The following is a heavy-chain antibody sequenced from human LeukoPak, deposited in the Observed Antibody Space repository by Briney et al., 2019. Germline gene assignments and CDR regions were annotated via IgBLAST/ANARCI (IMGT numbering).Heavy chain of an antibody. D-gene: IGHD6-13*01. Sequence: SETLSLTCTVSGGSISNFYWSWIRQPAGKTLEWIRRIYSSGSTNYNPSLKSRVTMSLDTSKNQFSLKLSSVTAADTAVYFCARETTGAGTARPFDYWGQGTLVTVSS. CDR2: IYSSGST. CDR3: ARETTGAGTARPFDY. CDR1: GGSISNFY. J-gene: IGHJ4*02. V-gene: IGHV4-4*07.